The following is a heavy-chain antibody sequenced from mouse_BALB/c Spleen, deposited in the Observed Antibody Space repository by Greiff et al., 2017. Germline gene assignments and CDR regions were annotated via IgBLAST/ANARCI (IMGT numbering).Heavy chain of an antibody. V-gene: IGHV5-6-5*01. CDR1: GFTFSSYA. CDR2: ISSGGST. Sequence: DVQLVESGGDLVKPGGSLKLSCAASGFTFSSYAMSWVRQTPEKRLEWVASISSGGSTYYPDSVKGRFTISRDNARNILYLQMSSLRSEDTAMYYCADYYGSSHGAFAYWGQGTLVTVSA. CDR3: ADYYGSSHGAFAY. J-gene: IGHJ3*01. D-gene: IGHD1-1*01.